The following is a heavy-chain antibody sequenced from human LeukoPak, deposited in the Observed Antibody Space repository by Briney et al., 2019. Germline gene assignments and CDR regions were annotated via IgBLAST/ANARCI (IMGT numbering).Heavy chain of an antibody. V-gene: IGHV1-18*01. Sequence: ASVKVSCKASGGTFSSYAISWVRRAPGQGPEWMGWISAYNGNTNYAQQLRGRVTMTTDTSTSTVYMELRSLRSDDTAVYFCARGGLSRSPSIDYWGQRTLVTVFS. CDR3: ARGGLSRSPSIDY. CDR2: ISAYNGNT. D-gene: IGHD1-26*01. J-gene: IGHJ4*02. CDR1: GGTFSSYA.